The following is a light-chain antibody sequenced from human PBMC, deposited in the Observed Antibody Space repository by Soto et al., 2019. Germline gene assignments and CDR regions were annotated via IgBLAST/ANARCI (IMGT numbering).Light chain of an antibody. J-gene: IGKJ1*01. CDR3: QQRSNSWA. CDR2: DAS. Sequence: EIVLIQSPSTLSLSPGERATLSCRASQSVSSYLAWYQQKPGQAPRLLIYDASNRATGIPARFSGSGSGTDFTLTISSLEPEDFAVYYCQQRSNSWAFGQGTKVE. V-gene: IGKV3-11*01. CDR1: QSVSSY.